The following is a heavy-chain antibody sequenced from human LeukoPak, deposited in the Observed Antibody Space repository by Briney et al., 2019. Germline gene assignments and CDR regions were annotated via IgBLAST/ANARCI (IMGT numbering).Heavy chain of an antibody. CDR3: AKGYEEYCSSTSCYIDY. V-gene: IGHV3-23*01. J-gene: IGHJ4*02. CDR2: ISGSGGST. D-gene: IGHD2-2*02. CDR1: GFTFSSYA. Sequence: GGSLRLSCAASGFTFSSYAMSWVRQAPGKGLEWVSGISGSGGSTFYADSVKGRFTISRDNSKNTLYLQMKSLRVEDTAVYYCAKGYEEYCSSTSCYIDYWGQGTLVTVSS.